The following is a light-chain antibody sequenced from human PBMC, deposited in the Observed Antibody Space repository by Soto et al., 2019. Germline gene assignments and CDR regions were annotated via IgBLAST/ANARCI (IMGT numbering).Light chain of an antibody. V-gene: IGLV2-14*01. CDR2: DVS. CDR3: SSYTSSSTLA. CDR1: RSDVGGYNY. J-gene: IGLJ2*01. Sequence: QLVLTQPASVSGSPGQSITISCTGTRSDVGGYNYVSWYQQHPGKAPTLMIYDVSNRPSGVSNRFSGSESGNTASLTISGLQAEDEADYYCSSYTSSSTLAIAGGTKVTVL.